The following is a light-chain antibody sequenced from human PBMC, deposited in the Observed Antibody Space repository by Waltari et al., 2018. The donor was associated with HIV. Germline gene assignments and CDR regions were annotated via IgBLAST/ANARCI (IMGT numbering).Light chain of an antibody. J-gene: IGLJ2*01. CDR3: FSCSDSDTVV. CDR1: RSDVGPYYY. CDR2: DVT. V-gene: IGLV2-23*02. Sequence: QSALTPPASVSWSLGPSIPLSCTGTRSDVGPYYYFSLYQPFPGPTPKLIFYDVTKRPSGVSSRFSGSKSGNTASLTVSGLQPEDEATYYCFSCSDSDTVVFGGGTKVAV.